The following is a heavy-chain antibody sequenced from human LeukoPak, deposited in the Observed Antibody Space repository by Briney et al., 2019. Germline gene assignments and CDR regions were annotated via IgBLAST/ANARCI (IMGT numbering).Heavy chain of an antibody. CDR3: ARRKCSSTSCYRPFDY. J-gene: IGHJ4*02. D-gene: IGHD2-2*02. Sequence: PSETLSLTCTVSGGSISSSSYYWGWIRQPPGKGLEWIGSIYYSGSTSYNPSLKSRVTISVDTSKNQFSLKLSSVTAADTAVYYCARRKCSSTSCYRPFDYWGQGTLVTVSS. CDR2: IYYSGST. CDR1: GGSISSSSYY. V-gene: IGHV4-39*07.